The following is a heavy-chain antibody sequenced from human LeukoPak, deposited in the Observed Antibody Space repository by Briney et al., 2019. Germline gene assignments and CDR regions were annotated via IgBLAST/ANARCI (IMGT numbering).Heavy chain of an antibody. CDR1: GYSISSGFY. Sequence: SETLSLTCAVSGYSISSGFYWGWIRQPPGKGLEWIASINHGGTTYYTPSLKSRVTISVDTSNNRFSLKLSSVTAADTDLYYCARVDHGRPFHPWGQGTLVTVSS. J-gene: IGHJ5*02. D-gene: IGHD2-15*01. CDR2: INHGGTT. V-gene: IGHV4-38-2*01. CDR3: ARVDHGRPFHP.